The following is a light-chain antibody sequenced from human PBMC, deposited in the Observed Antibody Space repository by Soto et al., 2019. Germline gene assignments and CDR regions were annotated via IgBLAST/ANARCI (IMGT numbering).Light chain of an antibody. V-gene: IGKV3-20*01. J-gene: IGKJ1*01. CDR1: QLFSSSY. CDR3: QQYGTSSWT. CDR2: AAS. Sequence: EIVLTQSPGTLSLSPGERATLSCRASQLFSSSYLAWYQQKPGQAPRLLIFAASSRATGIPDRFSGSGSGTDFTLTISRLEPEDFAVYYCQQYGTSSWTFGQGTKVEIK.